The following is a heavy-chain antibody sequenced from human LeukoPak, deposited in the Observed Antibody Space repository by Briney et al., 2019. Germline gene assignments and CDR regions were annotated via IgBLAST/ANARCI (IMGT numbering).Heavy chain of an antibody. Sequence: GESLKISCKGSGYSFTSYWINWVRQMPGKGLEWMGRIDPSDSYTDYSPSFQGHVTLSADKSISTAYLQWSRLKASDTAMYYCARGTVTTHNWFDPWGQGTLVTVSS. J-gene: IGHJ5*02. CDR2: IDPSDSYT. D-gene: IGHD4-17*01. CDR3: ARGTVTTHNWFDP. V-gene: IGHV5-10-1*01. CDR1: GYSFTSYW.